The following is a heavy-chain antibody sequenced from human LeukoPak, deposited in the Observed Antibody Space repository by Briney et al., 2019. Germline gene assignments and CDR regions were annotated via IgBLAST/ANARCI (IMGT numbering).Heavy chain of an antibody. J-gene: IGHJ4*02. D-gene: IGHD3-10*01. CDR3: AEEYYYGSGSHSR. CDR2: INPNSGGT. CDR1: GYTFTGYY. V-gene: IGHV1-2*02. Sequence: ASVKVSCKASGYTFTGYYMHWVRQAPGQGLEWMGWINPNSGGTNYAQKFQGRVTMTRDTSISTAYMELSRLRSDDTAVYYCAEEYYYGSGSHSRWGQGTLVTVSS.